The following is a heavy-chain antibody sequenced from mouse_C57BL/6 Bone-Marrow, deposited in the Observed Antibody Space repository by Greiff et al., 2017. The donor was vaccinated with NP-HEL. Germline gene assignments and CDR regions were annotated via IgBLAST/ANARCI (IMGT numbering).Heavy chain of an antibody. Sequence: EVKLVESGGGLVKPGGSLKLSCAASGFTFSDYGMHWVRQAPEKGLEWVAYISSGSSTIYYAATVKGRFTISRDNAKNTLFLQMTSLRSEDTAMYYCARGIYYGYDGHYWGQGTTLTVSS. CDR1: GFTFSDYG. CDR3: ARGIYYGYDGHY. CDR2: ISSGSSTI. J-gene: IGHJ2*01. V-gene: IGHV5-17*01. D-gene: IGHD2-2*01.